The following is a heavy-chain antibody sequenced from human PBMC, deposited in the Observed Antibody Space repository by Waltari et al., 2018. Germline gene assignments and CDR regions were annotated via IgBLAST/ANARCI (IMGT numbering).Heavy chain of an antibody. CDR1: GGSIRSSY. CDR3: ARVNCSSTSCYGPNWFDP. V-gene: IGHV4-59*01. J-gene: IGHJ5*02. CDR2: IYYSGST. D-gene: IGHD2-2*01. Sequence: QVQLQESGPGLVKPSETLSLTGTGSGGSIRSSYWTWIRQPPGKGLEWIGYIYYSGSTNYNPSLKSRVTISVDTSKNQFSLKLSSVTAADTAVYYCARVNCSSTSCYGPNWFDPWGQGTLVTVSS.